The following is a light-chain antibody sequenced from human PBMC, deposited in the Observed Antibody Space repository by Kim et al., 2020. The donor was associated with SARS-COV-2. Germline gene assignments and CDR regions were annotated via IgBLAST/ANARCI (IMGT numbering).Light chain of an antibody. V-gene: IGKV1-5*03. CDR2: KAS. CDR1: QTISSW. J-gene: IGKJ1*01. CDR3: KQYNTYPWT. Sequence: DIQMTQSPSTLSASVGDRVTITCRASQTISSWLAWYQQKPEKAPNLLIYKASSLESGVPSRFSGSGSGTEFTLTISSLQPDDFATYYSKQYNTYPWTFGQGTKVDIK.